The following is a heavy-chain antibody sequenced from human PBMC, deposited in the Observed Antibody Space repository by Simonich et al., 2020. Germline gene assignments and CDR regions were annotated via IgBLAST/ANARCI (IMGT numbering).Heavy chain of an antibody. CDR2: SNPNSGGT. CDR3: ARVRFEAFDI. J-gene: IGHJ3*02. V-gene: IGHV1-2*02. Sequence: QVQLVQSGAEVKKPGASVKVSCKASGYTFSGYYIHWGRQAPGQGLGGVGWSNPNSGGTNYAQKFQGRVTMTRDTSISTAYMELSRLRSDDTAVYYCARVRFEAFDIWGQGTMVTVSS. CDR1: GYTFSGYY.